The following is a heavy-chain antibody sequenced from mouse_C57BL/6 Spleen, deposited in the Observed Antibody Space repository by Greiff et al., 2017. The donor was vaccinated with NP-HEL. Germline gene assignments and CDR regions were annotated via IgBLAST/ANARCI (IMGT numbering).Heavy chain of an antibody. J-gene: IGHJ1*03. CDR3: ARHAEISYWYFDV. Sequence: QVQLKESGPGLVAPSQSLSITCTVSGFSLTSYGVHWVRQPPGKGLEWLVVIWSDGSTTYTSALKSRLSISKDHSKSQVFLKMNSLQTDDTAMYYCARHAEISYWYFDVWGTGTTVTVSS. CDR2: IWSDGST. CDR1: GFSLTSYG. V-gene: IGHV2-6-1*01.